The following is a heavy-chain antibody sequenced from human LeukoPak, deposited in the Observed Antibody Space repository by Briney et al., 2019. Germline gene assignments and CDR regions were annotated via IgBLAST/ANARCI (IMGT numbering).Heavy chain of an antibody. CDR2: ISGSGGST. CDR1: GFTFSSYA. Sequence: GGSLRLSCAASGFTFSSYAMSWVRQAPGKGLEWVSAISGSGGSTYYADSVKGRFTISRDNAKSSLYLQMNSLRAEDTAVYYCARVVVVPAAMTAAYYMDVWGKGTTVTVSS. V-gene: IGHV3-23*01. CDR3: ARVVVVPAAMTAAYYMDV. J-gene: IGHJ6*03. D-gene: IGHD2-2*01.